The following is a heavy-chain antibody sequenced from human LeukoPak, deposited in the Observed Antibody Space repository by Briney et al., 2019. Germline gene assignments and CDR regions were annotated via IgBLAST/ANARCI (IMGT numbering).Heavy chain of an antibody. CDR3: ATAYSNYGYCLDY. Sequence: PGGSLRLSCAASGFTVSSNYMGWVRQAPGKGLEWLSIIYCGGDTYYADPVKGRFTISRDNAKDSLYLQMNSLRAEDTAVYYCATAYSNYGYCLDYWGQGSLVTVSS. J-gene: IGHJ4*02. CDR1: GFTVSSNY. D-gene: IGHD3-10*01. V-gene: IGHV3-53*01. CDR2: IYCGGDT.